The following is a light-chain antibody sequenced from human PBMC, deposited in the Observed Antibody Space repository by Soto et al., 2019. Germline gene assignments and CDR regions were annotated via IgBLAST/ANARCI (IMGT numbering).Light chain of an antibody. V-gene: IGKV3-11*01. CDR1: QNIKTY. CDR3: QQRSTPFT. Sequence: EIILTQSPATLSLSPGERATLSCRASQNIKTYLAWYQQKPGQAPRLLIYDASKRATGIPARFSGSGSGTYFTLAISSLEPEDFAIYYCQQRSTPFTFGPGTTVDIK. CDR2: DAS. J-gene: IGKJ3*01.